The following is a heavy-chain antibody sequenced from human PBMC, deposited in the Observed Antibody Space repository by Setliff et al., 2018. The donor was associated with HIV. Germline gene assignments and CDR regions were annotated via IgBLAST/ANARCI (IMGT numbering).Heavy chain of an antibody. V-gene: IGHV4-39*07. Sequence: NPSETLSLTCTVSGGSISSSSYYWGWVRQPPGQGLEWIGSMYDSGSTYYTPSLKSRITISLDTSKNQFSLRMRSVTAADTAVYYCARVFVDTAVLRVLEYYFDSWGRGTLVTVSS. J-gene: IGHJ4*02. CDR1: GGSISSSSYY. D-gene: IGHD5-18*01. CDR3: ARVFVDTAVLRVLEYYFDS. CDR2: MYDSGST.